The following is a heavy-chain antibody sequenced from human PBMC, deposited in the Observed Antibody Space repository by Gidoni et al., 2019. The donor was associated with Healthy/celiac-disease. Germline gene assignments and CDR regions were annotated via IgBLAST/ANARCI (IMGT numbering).Heavy chain of an antibody. J-gene: IGHJ3*02. V-gene: IGHV1-69*02. CDR2: IIPILGIA. CDR1: GGTFSSYT. CDR3: ARLTYYYDSSGYTRHAFDI. Sequence: QVQLVQSGAEVKKPGSSVKVSCKASGGTFSSYTISWVRQAPGQGLEWMGRIIPILGIANYAQKFQGRVTITADKSTSTAYMELSSLRSEDTAVYYCARLTYYYDSSGYTRHAFDIWGQGTMVTVSS. D-gene: IGHD3-22*01.